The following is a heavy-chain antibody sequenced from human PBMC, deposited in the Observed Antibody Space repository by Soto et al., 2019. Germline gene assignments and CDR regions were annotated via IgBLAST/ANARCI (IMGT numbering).Heavy chain of an antibody. Sequence: PGGSLRLSCVVSGFSLSSYAMSWVRQAPGKGLQWVSTISGSGGSSYSQYYADSVKGRFTVSRDKSKNTLYLQITSLRVEDTAVYYCAKTTGYHPLHWFDPRGQGTLVTVSS. CDR1: GFSLSSYA. CDR3: AKTTGYHPLHWFDP. J-gene: IGHJ5*02. V-gene: IGHV3-23*01. D-gene: IGHD3-9*01. CDR2: ISGSGGSSYSQ.